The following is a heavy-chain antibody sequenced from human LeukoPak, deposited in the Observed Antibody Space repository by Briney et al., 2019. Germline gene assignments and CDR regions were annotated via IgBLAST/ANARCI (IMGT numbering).Heavy chain of an antibody. Sequence: EAGGSLRLSCAASGFTFSSYAMSWVRQAPGKGLEWVSAISGSGGSTYYADSVKGRFTISRDNSKNTLYLQMNSLRAEDTAVYYCENYVAGIAAAGDDASDIWGQGTMVTVSS. J-gene: IGHJ3*02. CDR2: ISGSGGST. V-gene: IGHV3-23*01. CDR1: GFTFSSYA. D-gene: IGHD6-13*01. CDR3: ENYVAGIAAAGDDASDI.